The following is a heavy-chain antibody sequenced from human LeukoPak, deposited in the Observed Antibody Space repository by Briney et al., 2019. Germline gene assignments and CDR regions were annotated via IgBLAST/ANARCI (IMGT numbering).Heavy chain of an antibody. CDR3: ARGLNNRKSGRRFDVFEI. V-gene: IGHV4-59*01. D-gene: IGHD1-14*01. CDR2: VYYSGST. CDR1: GGSISSYY. J-gene: IGHJ3*02. Sequence: PSETLSLTCTVSGGSISSYYWSWIRQPPGKGLEWIGYVYYSGSTNYNPSLKSRVTISADTSKNQFSLRLSSVTAADTAVYYCARGLNNRKSGRRFDVFEIWGQGTMVTVSS.